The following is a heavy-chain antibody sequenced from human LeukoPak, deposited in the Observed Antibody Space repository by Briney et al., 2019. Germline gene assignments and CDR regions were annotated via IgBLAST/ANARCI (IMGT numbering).Heavy chain of an antibody. V-gene: IGHV1-69*13. Sequence: GASVKVSCKASGGTFSSYAISWVRQAPGQGLEWMGGIIPIFGTANYAQKFQGRVTITADESTSTAYMELSSLRSEDTAVYYCARTPAKRLGRFDYWGQGTLVTVSS. CDR1: GGTFSSYA. CDR2: IIPIFGTA. D-gene: IGHD6-25*01. J-gene: IGHJ4*02. CDR3: ARTPAKRLGRFDY.